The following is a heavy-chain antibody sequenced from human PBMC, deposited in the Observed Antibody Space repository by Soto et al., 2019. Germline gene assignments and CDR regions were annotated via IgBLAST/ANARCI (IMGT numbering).Heavy chain of an antibody. J-gene: IGHJ5*02. CDR2: IYYSGST. Sequence: LSLTFTVSGXSISSSSYYWGWIRQPPGKGLEWIGGIYYSGSTHYNPSLKSRVTISVDTSKNQFSLKLSSVTAADTAVYYCARHRGPMVRGVISNWFDPWGQGTLVTVSS. CDR1: GXSISSSSYY. CDR3: ARHRGPMVRGVISNWFDP. D-gene: IGHD3-10*01. V-gene: IGHV4-39*01.